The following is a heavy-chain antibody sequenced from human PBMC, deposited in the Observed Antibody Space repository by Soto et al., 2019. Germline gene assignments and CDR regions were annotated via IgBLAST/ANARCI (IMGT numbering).Heavy chain of an antibody. D-gene: IGHD6-6*01. Sequence: SLKISCAASGFTFSSYGMHWVRQAPGKGLEWVAVISYDGSNKYYADSVKGRFTISRDNSKNTLYLQMNSLRAEDTAVYYCAKDLMAATDYSSSGGNWFDPWGQGTLVTVSS. CDR1: GFTFSSYG. CDR3: AKDLMAATDYSSSGGNWFDP. J-gene: IGHJ5*02. V-gene: IGHV3-30*18. CDR2: ISYDGSNK.